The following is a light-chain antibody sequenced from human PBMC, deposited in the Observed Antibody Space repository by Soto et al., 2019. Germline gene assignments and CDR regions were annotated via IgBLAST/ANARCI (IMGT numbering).Light chain of an antibody. CDR2: DVS. Sequence: QSVLTQPRSVSGSPGQSVTISCTGTSSDVGGYNYVSWYQQHPGKAPKLMIYDVSKRPSGVPDRFSGSKSGNTASLIISGLQAEDEADYYCCSYAGSYHYVFGTGTKLTVL. V-gene: IGLV2-11*01. J-gene: IGLJ1*01. CDR3: CSYAGSYHYV. CDR1: SSDVGGYNY.